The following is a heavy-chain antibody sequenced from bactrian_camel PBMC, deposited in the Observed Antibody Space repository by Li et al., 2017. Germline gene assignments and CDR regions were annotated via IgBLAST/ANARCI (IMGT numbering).Heavy chain of an antibody. CDR2: IHIDSSST. J-gene: IGHJ4*01. Sequence: VQLVESGGDLVQPGGSLRLSCAASGFTFSSYGMSWGRQAPGKGLEWVSHIHIDSSSTFYTDSVKGRFTISRDNAKNTLYLQVNSLKTEDTAVYYCATGVGGFYGFQGTQVTVSSDWGQGTQVTVS. D-gene: IGHD5*01. CDR1: GFTFSSYG. CDR3: ATGVGGFYGFQGTQVTVSSD. V-gene: IGHV3S40*01.